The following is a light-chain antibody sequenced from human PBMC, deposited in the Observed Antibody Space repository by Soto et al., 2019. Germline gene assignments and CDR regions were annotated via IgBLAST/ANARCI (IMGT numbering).Light chain of an antibody. CDR3: SSYAGSYTCV. Sequence: QSALTQPRSVSGSPGQSVTISCTGTSSDVGGYNYVSWYQQHPGKAPKLMIYDVNKRPSGVPDRFSGSKSGNTASLTISGLQAEDEADHYCSSYAGSYTCVFGTGTKLTVL. J-gene: IGLJ1*01. CDR1: SSDVGGYNY. V-gene: IGLV2-11*01. CDR2: DVN.